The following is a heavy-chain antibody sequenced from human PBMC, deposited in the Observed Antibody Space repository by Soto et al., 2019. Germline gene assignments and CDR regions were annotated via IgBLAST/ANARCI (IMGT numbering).Heavy chain of an antibody. J-gene: IGHJ5*02. CDR3: AKDFGEVVPASFDP. Sequence: GGSLRLSCAASGFAFSTYAMTWVRQAPGKGLEWVSVISGSGGSSYYAASVKGRFTISRDNSKNTLYLQMNSLRAEDTAVYYCAKDFGEVVPASFDPWGQGTLVTVSS. CDR1: GFAFSTYA. V-gene: IGHV3-23*01. D-gene: IGHD2-2*01. CDR2: ISGSGGSS.